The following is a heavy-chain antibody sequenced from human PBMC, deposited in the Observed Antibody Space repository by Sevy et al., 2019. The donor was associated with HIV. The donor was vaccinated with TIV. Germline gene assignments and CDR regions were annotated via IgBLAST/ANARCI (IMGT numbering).Heavy chain of an antibody. D-gene: IGHD6-13*01. V-gene: IGHV4-59*08. CDR2: IYNNIGST. J-gene: IGHJ4*02. Sequence: SETLSLTCSVSDDSINSYYWSWIRQPPGKGLQWIGYIYNNIGSTSYNPSLTSRVTISVDTSKNQFSLKLTSVTAADTAVYYCARGAVVIGTAATPVLDSWGQGSLVTVSS. CDR1: DDSINSYY. CDR3: ARGAVVIGTAATPVLDS.